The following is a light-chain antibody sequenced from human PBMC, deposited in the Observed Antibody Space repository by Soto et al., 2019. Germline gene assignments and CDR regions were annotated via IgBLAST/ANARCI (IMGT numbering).Light chain of an antibody. CDR3: QQYNDWPT. CDR2: DAS. CDR1: QSVSSN. J-gene: IGKJ1*01. Sequence: EIVLTQSPATLSLSPGERATLSCRASQSVSSNLAWYQQKPGQAPRLLIYDASTRATGIPARFSGSGSGTEFTLTISSLQSEDFALYYRQQYNDWPTFGQGTKVDIK. V-gene: IGKV3-15*01.